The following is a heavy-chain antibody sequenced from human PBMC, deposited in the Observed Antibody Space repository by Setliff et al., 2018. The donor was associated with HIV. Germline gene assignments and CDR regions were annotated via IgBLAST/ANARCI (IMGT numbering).Heavy chain of an antibody. CDR1: GYTFTNYW. J-gene: IGHJ4*02. V-gene: IGHV5-51*01. Sequence: GESLKISCQGSGYTFTNYWIGWVRQMPGKGLEWMGIIYPGDSDTRYSPSFQGQVTISADKSISTAYLQWSSLKASDTAMYYCARCPSRGGGPIGYGYYFDYWGQGTLVTVSS. CDR3: ARCPSRGGGPIGYGYYFDY. D-gene: IGHD2-15*01. CDR2: IYPGDSDT.